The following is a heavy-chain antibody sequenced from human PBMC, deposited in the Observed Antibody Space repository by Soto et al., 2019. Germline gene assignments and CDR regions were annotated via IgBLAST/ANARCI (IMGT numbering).Heavy chain of an antibody. Sequence: QVQLEQSGAEVKKPGASVKVYCKTSVYTFSHYDMNWVRLTTGQGLEWMGWMNPNSGATGFPQKFQGRVSMTRDITTTTAYMELTSLTSEDTGVYYCASAAFGGGVNFDYWGQGTLVTVSS. CDR3: ASAAFGGGVNFDY. CDR1: VYTFSHYD. CDR2: MNPNSGAT. D-gene: IGHD3-10*01. V-gene: IGHV1-8*01. J-gene: IGHJ4*02.